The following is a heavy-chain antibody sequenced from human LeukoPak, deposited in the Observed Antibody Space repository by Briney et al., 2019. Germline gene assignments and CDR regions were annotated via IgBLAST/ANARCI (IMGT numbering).Heavy chain of an antibody. Sequence: GGSLRLSCAASGFAFSSYSMNWVRQAPGKGLEWVSSISSSGSTIYYADSVKGRFTISRDNAKNSLYLQMNSLRAEGTAVYYCAEHGITMIGGVWGKGTTVTISS. V-gene: IGHV3-48*04. D-gene: IGHD3-10*02. CDR3: AEHGITMIGGV. CDR2: ISSSGSTI. CDR1: GFAFSSYS. J-gene: IGHJ6*04.